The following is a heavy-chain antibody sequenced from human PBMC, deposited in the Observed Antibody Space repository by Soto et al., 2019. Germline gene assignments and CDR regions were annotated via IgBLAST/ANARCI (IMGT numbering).Heavy chain of an antibody. CDR2: IYYSGST. D-gene: IGHD3-16*01. CDR3: ARRWGPGFDY. J-gene: IGHJ4*02. CDR1: GGSISSYY. V-gene: IGHV4-59*08. Sequence: QVQLQESGPGLVKPSETLSLTCTVSGGSISSYYWSWIRQPPGKGLEWIGYIYYSGSTNYNPSLKSRVTISVDTSKNQFSLKLSSVTAEDTAVYDCARRWGPGFDYCGQGTLGAVSS.